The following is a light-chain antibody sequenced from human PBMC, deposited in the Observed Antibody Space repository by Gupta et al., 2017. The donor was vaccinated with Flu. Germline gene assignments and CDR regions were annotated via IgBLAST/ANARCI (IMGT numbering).Light chain of an antibody. CDR1: QGIRND. J-gene: IGKJ2*03. CDR3: LQDYNYPYS. V-gene: IGKV1-6*01. CDR2: AAS. Sequence: AIQVTQSPSSLSASVVDRVTITCRASQGIRNDLGWYQQKPGKDPKLLIYAASSLQSGVPSRGSGSGSGTDYTLTISSLQPEDVATYYCLQDYNYPYSFGQGTKLEIK.